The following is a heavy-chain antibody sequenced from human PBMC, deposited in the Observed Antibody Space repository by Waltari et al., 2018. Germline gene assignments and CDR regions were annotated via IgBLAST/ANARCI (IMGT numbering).Heavy chain of an antibody. CDR1: GYTFTSYA. CDR3: ARAKTVTTYSYFQH. J-gene: IGHJ1*01. Sequence: QVQLVQSGAEVKKPGASVKVSCKASGYTFTSYAMHWVRQAPGQRLEWMGWINAGNGNTKYSQKFQGRVTITRDTSASTAYMELSSLRSEDTAVYYCARAKTVTTYSYFQHWGQGTLVTVSS. CDR2: INAGNGNT. D-gene: IGHD4-17*01. V-gene: IGHV1-3*01.